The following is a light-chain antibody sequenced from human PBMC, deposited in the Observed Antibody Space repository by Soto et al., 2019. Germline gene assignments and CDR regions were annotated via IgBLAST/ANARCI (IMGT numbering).Light chain of an antibody. CDR1: QGISRY. Sequence: DIQLTQSPSFLSASVGDRVTITCRASQGISRYLAWYQQKPGKAPKLLIYAASTLQSGVPSRFSGSGSGTEFTLTISSLQPGDFAVYYCQQLSGSLTFGPGTKVDIK. J-gene: IGKJ3*01. CDR2: AAS. V-gene: IGKV1-9*01. CDR3: QQLSGSLT.